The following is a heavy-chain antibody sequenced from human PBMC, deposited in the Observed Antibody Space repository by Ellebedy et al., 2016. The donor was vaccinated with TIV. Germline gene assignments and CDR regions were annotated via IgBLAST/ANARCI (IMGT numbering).Heavy chain of an antibody. V-gene: IGHV1-46*04. CDR2: INPSTGST. CDR3: ARSRSSGWLHTPDY. CDR1: GYTFTSYF. J-gene: IGHJ4*02. Sequence: AASVKVSCKASGYTFTSYFLHRVRQAPGQGPEWMGIINPSTGSTTYAQKLQGRVTMTRETSTSTVYMELSSLRSEETAVYFCARSRSSGWLHTPDYWGQGTLVTVSS. D-gene: IGHD6-19*01.